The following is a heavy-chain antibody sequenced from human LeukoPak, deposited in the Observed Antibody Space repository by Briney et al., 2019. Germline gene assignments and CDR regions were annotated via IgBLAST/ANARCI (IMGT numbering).Heavy chain of an antibody. CDR3: ARDGFYDILTTGFDY. D-gene: IGHD3-9*01. J-gene: IGHJ4*02. Sequence: ASVKVSCKASGYIFTSYYMHWVRQAPGQGLEWMGIINPSGGSTSYAQKFQGRVTMTRDTSTSTVYMELSSLRSEDTAVYYCARDGFYDILTTGFDYWGQGTLVTVSS. CDR1: GYIFTSYY. V-gene: IGHV1-46*03. CDR2: INPSGGST.